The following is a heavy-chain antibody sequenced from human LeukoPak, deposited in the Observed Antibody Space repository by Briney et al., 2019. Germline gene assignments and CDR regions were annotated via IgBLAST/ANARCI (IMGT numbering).Heavy chain of an antibody. CDR2: IYPEDSDT. CDR1: GYSFSNYW. J-gene: IGHJ4*02. Sequence: GESLKISCKGSGYSFSNYWIGWVRQMPGKGLEWMGIIYPEDSDTRYSPSFQGQVTISVDESISTAYLQWRSLKASDTAMYYCARQDGNGWDRIDYWGQGTLVTVSS. CDR3: ARQDGNGWDRIDY. V-gene: IGHV5-51*01. D-gene: IGHD6-19*01.